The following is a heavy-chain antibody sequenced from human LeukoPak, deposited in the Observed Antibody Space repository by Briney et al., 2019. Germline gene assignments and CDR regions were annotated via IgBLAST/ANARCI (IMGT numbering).Heavy chain of an antibody. V-gene: IGHV1-2*02. CDR2: INPNSGGT. J-gene: IGHJ5*02. D-gene: IGHD3-10*01. Sequence: ASVKVSCKASGYTFTGYYMHWVRQAPGQGLEWMGWINPNSGGTNYAQKFQGRVTMTTDTSTSTAYMELRSLRSDDTAVYYCARGAFTYYYGSGSYSRFDPWGQGTLVTVSS. CDR1: GYTFTGYY. CDR3: ARGAFTYYYGSGSYSRFDP.